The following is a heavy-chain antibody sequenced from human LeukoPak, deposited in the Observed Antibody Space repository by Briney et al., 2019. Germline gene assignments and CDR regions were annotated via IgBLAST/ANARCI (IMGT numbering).Heavy chain of an antibody. Sequence: GGSLRLSCAASGFTFSNYVLHWVRQAPGKGLEWVAVISYDGSDKNYADSVKGRFTISRDNSTDTLYLQMNGLSAEDTAVYYCARPWACSSASCYTSYFDYWGQGTLVTVSS. J-gene: IGHJ4*02. D-gene: IGHD2-2*02. CDR1: GFTFSNYV. V-gene: IGHV3-30*04. CDR3: ARPWACSSASCYTSYFDY. CDR2: ISYDGSDK.